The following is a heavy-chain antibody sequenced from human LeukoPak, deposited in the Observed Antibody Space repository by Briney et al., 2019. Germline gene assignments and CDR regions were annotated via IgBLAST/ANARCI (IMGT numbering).Heavy chain of an antibody. J-gene: IGHJ4*02. Sequence: GGSPRLSCAASGFTFSSYAMNWVRQAPGKGLEWVSGISGSGGSTYYADSVKGRFTISRDNSKNTLYLQMNSLRAEDTAVYYWAKDHIAGSYSAQVFDYWGQGTLVTVSS. CDR1: GFTFSSYA. CDR2: ISGSGGST. V-gene: IGHV3-23*01. CDR3: AKDHIAGSYSAQVFDY. D-gene: IGHD3-10*01.